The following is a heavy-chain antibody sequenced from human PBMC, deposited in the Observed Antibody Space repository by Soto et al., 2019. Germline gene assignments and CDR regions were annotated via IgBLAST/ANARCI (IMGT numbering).Heavy chain of an antibody. D-gene: IGHD2-2*01. Sequence: QVQLQESGPGLVKPSETLSLTCTVSGGSISSYYWSWIRQPPGKGLEWIGYIYYSGSTNYNPSLKSRVTISVDTSKNQFSLKLSSVTAADTAVYYCAREDRGVVPAYRWFDPWGQGTLVTVSS. V-gene: IGHV4-59*01. CDR1: GGSISSYY. CDR2: IYYSGST. CDR3: AREDRGVVPAYRWFDP. J-gene: IGHJ5*02.